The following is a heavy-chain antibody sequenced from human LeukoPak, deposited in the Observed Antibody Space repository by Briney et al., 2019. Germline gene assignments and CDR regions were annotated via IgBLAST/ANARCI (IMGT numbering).Heavy chain of an antibody. CDR2: IYYSGST. J-gene: IGHJ6*03. D-gene: IGHD3-10*01. V-gene: IGHV4-59*12. CDR1: GGSISSSY. Sequence: SETLSLTCAVYGGSISSSYWSWIRQPPGKGLEWIGYIYYSGSTNYNPSLKSRVTISVDTSKNQFSLKLSSVTAADTAVYYSAREGKITMVRGVIRYYYMDVWGKGTTVTISS. CDR3: AREGKITMVRGVIRYYYMDV.